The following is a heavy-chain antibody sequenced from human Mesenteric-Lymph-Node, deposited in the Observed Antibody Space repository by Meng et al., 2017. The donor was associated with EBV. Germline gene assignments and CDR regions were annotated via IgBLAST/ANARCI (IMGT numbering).Heavy chain of an antibody. CDR2: IFSSGST. D-gene: IGHD3-10*01. CDR1: GGSVNSGSYY. Sequence: QGPLQESGPGLGKPSETLSLTCPVSGGSVNSGSYYWSWIRQPPGKGLQWIGYIFSSGSTNYNPSFKSRVTISVDMSKNHFSLRLTSVTPADTAVYYCARGYGSGSYRYFDYWGQGTLVTVSS. V-gene: IGHV4-61*03. J-gene: IGHJ4*02. CDR3: ARGYGSGSYRYFDY.